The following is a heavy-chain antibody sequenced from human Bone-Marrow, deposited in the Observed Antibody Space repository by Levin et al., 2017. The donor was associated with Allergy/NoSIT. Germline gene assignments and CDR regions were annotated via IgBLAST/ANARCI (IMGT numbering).Heavy chain of an antibody. V-gene: IGHV3-21*01. CDR2: ISTDSYYM. Sequence: ASVKVSCVASGFPFNTFTMNWVRQAPGKGLEWVSYISTDSYYMYYADSVRGRFTVSRDNSKNSLYLEMNSLRVEDTAVYFCARDRRHYYGSGSYYNYMDVWGKGTTVAVSS. CDR1: GFPFNTFT. D-gene: IGHD3-10*01. CDR3: ARDRRHYYGSGSYYNYMDV. J-gene: IGHJ6*03.